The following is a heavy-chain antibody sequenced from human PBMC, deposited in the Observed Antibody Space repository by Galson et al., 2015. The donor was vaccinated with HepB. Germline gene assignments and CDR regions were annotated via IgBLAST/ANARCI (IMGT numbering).Heavy chain of an antibody. D-gene: IGHD2-2*01. CDR1: GFTFSSFW. CDR2: INQDGSVR. V-gene: IGHV3-7*01. Sequence: SLRLSCAASGFTFSSFWMSWVRQAPGKGLEWVANINQDGSVRYYVDSVKGRFTISRDNAKNSLYLQMNSLRAADTAVYYCARDPGGVVVPAASFGAFDIWGQGTMVTVSS. CDR3: ARDPGGVVVPAASFGAFDI. J-gene: IGHJ3*02.